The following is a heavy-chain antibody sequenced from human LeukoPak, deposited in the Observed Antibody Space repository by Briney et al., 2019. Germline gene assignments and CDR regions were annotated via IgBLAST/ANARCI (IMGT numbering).Heavy chain of an antibody. J-gene: IGHJ5*02. CDR2: ISSSSSTI. CDR3: AAKGGPYDYVWGSYRWDLDWFDP. D-gene: IGHD3-16*02. CDR1: GFTFSSYS. V-gene: IGHV3-48*01. Sequence: GGSLRLSCAASGFTFSSYSMNWVRQAPGKGLEWVSYISSSSSTIYYADSVKGRFTISRDNAKNSLYLQMNSLRAEDTAVYYCAAKGGPYDYVWGSYRWDLDWFDPWGQGTLVTVSS.